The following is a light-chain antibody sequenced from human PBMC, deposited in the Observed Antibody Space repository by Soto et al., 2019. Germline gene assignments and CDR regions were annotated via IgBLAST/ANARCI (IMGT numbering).Light chain of an antibody. Sequence: IVLTQSPGTLSLSPGERATLSCRDSQSVSSSYLAWYQHKPGQAPRLLIYGASSRATGVPDRFSGSGSGTDFTLTISRLEPEDVAVYYCQQYGSSPLTFGQGTKLEIK. CDR1: QSVSSSY. CDR2: GAS. J-gene: IGKJ2*01. CDR3: QQYGSSPLT. V-gene: IGKV3-20*01.